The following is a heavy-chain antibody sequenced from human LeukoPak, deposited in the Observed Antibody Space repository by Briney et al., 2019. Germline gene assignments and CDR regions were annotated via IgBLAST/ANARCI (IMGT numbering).Heavy chain of an antibody. D-gene: IGHD4-17*01. Sequence: GASVKVSCKASGGTFSSYAISWVRQAPGQGLEWMGRIIPILGIANYAQKFQGRVTITADRSTSTAYMELSSLRSEDTAVYYCARDLEGAYHGYGDWHWFDPWGQGTLVTVSS. CDR2: IIPILGIA. CDR1: GGTFSSYA. J-gene: IGHJ5*02. V-gene: IGHV1-69*04. CDR3: ARDLEGAYHGYGDWHWFDP.